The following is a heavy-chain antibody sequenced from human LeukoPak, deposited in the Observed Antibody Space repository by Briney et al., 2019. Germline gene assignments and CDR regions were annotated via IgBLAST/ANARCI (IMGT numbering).Heavy chain of an antibody. Sequence: PSETLSLTCTVSGGSISSYYWSWIRQPPGKGLEWIGYIYTSGSTNYNPSLKSRVTISVDTSKNQFSLKLSSVTAADTAVYYCARQDTVASFNYWGQGTLVTVSS. D-gene: IGHD5-12*01. CDR2: IYTSGST. J-gene: IGHJ4*02. CDR3: ARQDTVASFNY. CDR1: GGSISSYY. V-gene: IGHV4-4*09.